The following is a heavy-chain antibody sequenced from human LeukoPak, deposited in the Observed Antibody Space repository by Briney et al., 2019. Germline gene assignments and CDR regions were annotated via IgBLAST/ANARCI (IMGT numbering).Heavy chain of an antibody. J-gene: IGHJ4*02. Sequence: GGSLRLPCAASGFIFSSYEMNWVRQAPGKGLEWVSYISSSGSTIYYADSVKGRFTISRDNAKNSLYLQMNSLRAEDTAVYYCARDPTSGGNIDYWGQGTLVTVSS. CDR2: ISSSGSTI. CDR1: GFIFSSYE. V-gene: IGHV3-48*03. CDR3: ARDPTSGGNIDY. D-gene: IGHD4-23*01.